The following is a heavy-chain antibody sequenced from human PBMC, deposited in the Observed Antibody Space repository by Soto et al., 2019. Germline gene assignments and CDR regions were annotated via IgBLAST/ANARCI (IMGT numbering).Heavy chain of an antibody. CDR1: GFTFITYA. D-gene: IGHD3-3*01. CDR2: ITGSGAGT. Sequence: GGSLRLSCAASGFTFITYAMSWVRQAPGKGLEWVSTITGSGAGTYYADSVKGRFAISRDNSKKTLYLQMNSLKTEDTAVYYCTTDTTPETIFGVVIRYWGQGTLVTVSS. V-gene: IGHV3-23*01. CDR3: TTDTTPETIFGVVIRY. J-gene: IGHJ4*02.